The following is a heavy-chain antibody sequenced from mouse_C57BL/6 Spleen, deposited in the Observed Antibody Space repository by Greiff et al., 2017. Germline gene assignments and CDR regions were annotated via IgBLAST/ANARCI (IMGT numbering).Heavy chain of an antibody. J-gene: IGHJ2*01. CDR3: SIGEASIYYFDY. V-gene: IGHV14-1*01. D-gene: IGHD2-3*01. Sequence: EVKLVQSGAELVRPGVSVKLSCTASGFNIKDYYMHWVKQSPEKGLEWIGGIGPEDGDTKYAPKFQGKATMTAETSSNTAYLPHGSLTSEDNAIYYYSIGEASIYYFDYWGQGTTLTLS. CDR1: GFNIKDYY. CDR2: IGPEDGDT.